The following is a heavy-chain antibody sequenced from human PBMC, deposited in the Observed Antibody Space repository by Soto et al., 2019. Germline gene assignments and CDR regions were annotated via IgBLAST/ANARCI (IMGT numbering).Heavy chain of an antibody. V-gene: IGHV4-31*03. CDR2: IYYSGST. CDR3: ARDKWYRDYYCYGMDV. Sequence: QVQLQESGPGLVKPSQTLSLTCTVSGGSISSGGYYWSWIRQHPGKGLEWIGYIYYSGSTYYNPSLKSRVTISVDTSKNQFALELSSVTAADTAVYYCARDKWYRDYYCYGMDVWGQGTTVTVSS. D-gene: IGHD2-15*01. CDR1: GGSISSGGYY. J-gene: IGHJ6*02.